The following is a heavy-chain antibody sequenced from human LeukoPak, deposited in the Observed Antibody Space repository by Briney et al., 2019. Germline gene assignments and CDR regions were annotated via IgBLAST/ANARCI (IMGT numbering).Heavy chain of an antibody. J-gene: IGHJ3*02. V-gene: IGHV3-33*01. CDR2: IWYDGSNK. Sequence: GWSLTLSCAASGFTFSSYGMHWVRQAPGKGLEWVAVIWYDGSNKYYADSVKGRFTISRDNSKNTLYLQMNSLRAEDTAVYYCARDRYYYDSSGYWRAFDIWGQGTMVTVSS. CDR1: GFTFSSYG. D-gene: IGHD3-22*01. CDR3: ARDRYYYDSSGYWRAFDI.